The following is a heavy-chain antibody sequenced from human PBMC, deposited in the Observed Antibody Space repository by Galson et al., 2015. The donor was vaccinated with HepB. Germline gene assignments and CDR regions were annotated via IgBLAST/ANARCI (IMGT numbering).Heavy chain of an antibody. CDR2: ISWNSGSI. CDR1: GFTFDDYA. J-gene: IGHJ6*02. V-gene: IGHV3-9*01. CDR3: AKERGYGMDV. Sequence: SLRLSCAASGFTFDDYAMHWVRQAPGKGLEWVSGISWNSGSIGYADSVKGRFTISRDNAKNSLYLQMNSLRAEDTALYYCAKERGYGMDVWGQGTTVTVSS. D-gene: IGHD3-16*01.